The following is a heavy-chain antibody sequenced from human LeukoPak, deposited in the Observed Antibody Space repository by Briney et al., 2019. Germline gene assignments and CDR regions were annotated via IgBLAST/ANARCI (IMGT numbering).Heavy chain of an antibody. CDR3: ARGETIAAAGTSDVYYYYMDV. CDR1: GGSISSYC. J-gene: IGHJ6*03. CDR2: IYTSGSN. D-gene: IGHD6-13*01. Sequence: SETLSLTCTVSGGSISSYCSSWIRQPAGKGLESLGRIYTSGSNNYNPSLRSRVTMPVDTSKNQHSPKLSSAVAAATAVYYCARGETIAAAGTSDVYYYYMDVWGKGTTVTVSS. V-gene: IGHV4-4*07.